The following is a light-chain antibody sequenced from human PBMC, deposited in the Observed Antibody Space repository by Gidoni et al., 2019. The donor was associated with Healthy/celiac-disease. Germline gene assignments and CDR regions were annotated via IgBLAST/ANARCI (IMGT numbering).Light chain of an antibody. CDR1: QSVSSN. CDR2: GAS. CDR3: QQYKNWPLT. V-gene: IGKV3-15*01. J-gene: IGKJ4*01. Sequence: EIVMTQSTATLSVSPGERATLSCRARQSVSSNLAWYQQKPGQAPRLLIYGASTRATGIPARFSGGWSGTEFTLTSSRLQSEDFAVYYCQQYKNWPLTFAGGTKVEIK.